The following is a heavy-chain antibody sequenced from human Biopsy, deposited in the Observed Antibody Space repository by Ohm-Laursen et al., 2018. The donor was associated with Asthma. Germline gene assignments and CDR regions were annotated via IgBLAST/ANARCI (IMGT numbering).Heavy chain of an antibody. V-gene: IGHV4-30-2*01. CDR1: GGSISSGGYS. CDR3: ARVKDGYNFDY. Sequence: TLSLTWAVSGGSISSGGYSWSWIRQPPGKGLERIGYIYHSGSTYYNPSLKSRVTISVDRSKNQFSPKLSSVTAADTAVYYCARVKDGYNFDYWGQGTLVTVSS. CDR2: IYHSGST. D-gene: IGHD5-24*01. J-gene: IGHJ4*02.